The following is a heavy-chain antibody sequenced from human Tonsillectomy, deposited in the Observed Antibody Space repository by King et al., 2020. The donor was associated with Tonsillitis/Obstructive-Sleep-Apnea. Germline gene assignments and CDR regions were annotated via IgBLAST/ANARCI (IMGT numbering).Heavy chain of an antibody. CDR3: AKEERFLEWLFSY. CDR2: ISYDGSNK. CDR1: GFTFSSYG. D-gene: IGHD3-3*01. Sequence: VQLVESGGGVVQPGRSLRLSCAASGFTFSSYGMHWVRQAPGKGLEWVAVISYDGSNKYYADSVKGRFTISRDNSKNTLYLQMNSLRAEDTAVYYCAKEERFLEWLFSYWGQGTLVTVSS. V-gene: IGHV3-30*18. J-gene: IGHJ4*02.